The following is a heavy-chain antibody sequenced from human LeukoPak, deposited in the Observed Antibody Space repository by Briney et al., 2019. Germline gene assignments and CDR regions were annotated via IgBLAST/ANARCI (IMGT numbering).Heavy chain of an antibody. D-gene: IGHD2-15*01. J-gene: IGHJ6*03. CDR2: ISSSSSTI. V-gene: IGHV3-48*01. CDR1: GFTFSSYS. Sequence: GGSLRLSCAASGFTFSSYSMNWVRQAPGKGLEWVSYISSSSSTIYYADSVKGRFTISRDNSKNTLYLQMNSLRAEDTAIYYCAKNGDRGAYCSGGSCYPYYYYYMDVWGKGTTVTISS. CDR3: AKNGDRGAYCSGGSCYPYYYYYMDV.